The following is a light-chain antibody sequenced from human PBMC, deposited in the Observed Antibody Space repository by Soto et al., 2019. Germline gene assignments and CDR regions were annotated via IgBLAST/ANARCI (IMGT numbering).Light chain of an antibody. CDR2: GAS. Sequence: ASQSIRNYIAWYQKKXGQDPRVXIYGASKRHTGIPDRFSGSGSGTDFTLTISSLETEDFAVYYCHQCDNSTPTYGQGTRVEIK. CDR1: QSIRNY. J-gene: IGKJ2*01. CDR3: HQCDNSTPT. V-gene: IGKV3-11*01.